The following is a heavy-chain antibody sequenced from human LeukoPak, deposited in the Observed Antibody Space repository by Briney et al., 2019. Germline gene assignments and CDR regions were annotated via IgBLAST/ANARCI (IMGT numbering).Heavy chain of an antibody. CDR3: ASRDFWSGYSDY. CDR1: GFTFSSYC. V-gene: IGHV3-7*01. CDR2: IKQDGSEK. Sequence: PGGSLRLSCAASGFTFSSYCMSWVRQAPGKGLEWVANIKQDGSEKYYVDSVKGRFTISRDNAKNSLYLQMNSLRAEDTAVYYCASRDFWSGYSDYWGQGTLVTVSS. D-gene: IGHD3-3*01. J-gene: IGHJ4*02.